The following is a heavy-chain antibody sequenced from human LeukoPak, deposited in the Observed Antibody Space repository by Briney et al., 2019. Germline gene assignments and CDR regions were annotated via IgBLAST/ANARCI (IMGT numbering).Heavy chain of an antibody. Sequence: PSETLSLTCAVYGGSFSGYYWSWIRQPPGKGLEWIGEINHSGSTNYNPSLKSRVTISVDTSKNQFSLKLSSVTAADTAVYYCARGRRVYYGSGSFNYWGREPWSPSPQ. CDR2: INHSGST. D-gene: IGHD3-10*01. V-gene: IGHV4-34*01. J-gene: IGHJ4*02. CDR3: ARGRRVYYGSGSFNY. CDR1: GGSFSGYY.